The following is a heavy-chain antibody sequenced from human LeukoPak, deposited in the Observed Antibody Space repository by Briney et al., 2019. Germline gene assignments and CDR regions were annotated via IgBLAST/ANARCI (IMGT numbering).Heavy chain of an antibody. CDR2: ISSSSSYI. J-gene: IGHJ4*02. D-gene: IGHD2-15*01. CDR3: ASHCSGGSCYGVLYY. V-gene: IGHV3-21*01. Sequence: ETLSLTCAVSGYSISSGYYWGWVRQAPGKGLEWVSSISSSSSYIYYADSVKGRFTISRDNAKNSLYLQMNSLRAEDTAVYYCASHCSGGSCYGVLYYWGQGTLVTVSS. CDR1: GYSISSGYY.